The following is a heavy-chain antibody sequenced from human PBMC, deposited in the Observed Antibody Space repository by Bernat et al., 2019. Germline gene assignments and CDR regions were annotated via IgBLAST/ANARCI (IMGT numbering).Heavy chain of an antibody. J-gene: IGHJ4*02. CDR2: IYYSGST. Sequence: QVQLQESGPGLVKPSGTLSLTCAVSGGSISSSSYYWGWIRQPPGKGLEWIGSIYYSGSTYYNPSLKSRVTTSVDTSKNQFSLKLSSVTAADTAVYYCARNLGLYDYVWGSYRWYYFDYWGQGTLVTVSS. V-gene: IGHV4-39*01. D-gene: IGHD3-16*02. CDR3: ARNLGLYDYVWGSYRWYYFDY. CDR1: GGSISSSSYY.